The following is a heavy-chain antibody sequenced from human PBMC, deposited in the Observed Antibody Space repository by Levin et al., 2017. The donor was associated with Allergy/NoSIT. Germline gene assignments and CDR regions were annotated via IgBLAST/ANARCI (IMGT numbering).Heavy chain of an antibody. CDR3: ARDGVTAARDY. Sequence: GGSLRLSRAASGFSFSSYWMYWVRQAPGKGLVWVSYISPDGSNTNYADSVKGRFTISRDNAKNTLYLQMNSLRAEDTAVYYCARDGVTAARDYWGQGTLVTVSA. J-gene: IGHJ4*02. CDR1: GFSFSSYW. V-gene: IGHV3-74*01. CDR2: ISPDGSNT. D-gene: IGHD6-13*01.